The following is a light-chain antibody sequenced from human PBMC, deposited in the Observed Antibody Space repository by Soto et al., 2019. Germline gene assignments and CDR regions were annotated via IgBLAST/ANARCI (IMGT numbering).Light chain of an antibody. CDR2: EVS. CDR3: SSYTSSSIDYV. V-gene: IGLV2-14*01. J-gene: IGLJ1*01. CDR1: SSDVGGYNY. Sequence: QSVLTQPASVSGSPGQSITISCTGTSSDVGGYNYVSWYQQHPGKAPKLMIYEVSNRPSGVSNRFSGSKSGNTASLTISGLQAEDEADYYCSSYTSSSIDYVSGTGTKVTVL.